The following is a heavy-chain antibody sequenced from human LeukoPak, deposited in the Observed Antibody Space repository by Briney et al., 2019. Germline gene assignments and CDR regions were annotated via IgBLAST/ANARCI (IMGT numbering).Heavy chain of an antibody. D-gene: IGHD5-18*01. J-gene: IGHJ3*02. CDR1: GGSISSYY. CDR2: IYYSGST. Sequence: KSSETLSLTCTVSGGSISSYYWSWIRQPPGKGLEWIGYIYYSGSTNYNPSLKSRVTISVDTSKNQFSLKLSSVTAADTAVYYCARGGRYSYGFSSGAFDIWGQGTMVTVSS. CDR3: ARGGRYSYGFSSGAFDI. V-gene: IGHV4-59*01.